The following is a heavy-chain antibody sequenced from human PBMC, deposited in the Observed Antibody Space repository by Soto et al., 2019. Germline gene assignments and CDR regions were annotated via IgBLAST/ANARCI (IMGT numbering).Heavy chain of an antibody. CDR3: ARTYSSSGGYYFDY. D-gene: IGHD6-13*01. J-gene: IGHJ4*02. V-gene: IGHV4-39*01. Sequence: QLLESGPGLVKPSETLSLTCTVSGGSISSSSYYWGWIRQPPGKGLEWIGSIYYSGSTYYNPSLKSRVTISVDTSKNQFSLKLSSVTAADTAVYYCARTYSSSGGYYFDYWGQGTLVTVSS. CDR2: IYYSGST. CDR1: GGSISSSSYY.